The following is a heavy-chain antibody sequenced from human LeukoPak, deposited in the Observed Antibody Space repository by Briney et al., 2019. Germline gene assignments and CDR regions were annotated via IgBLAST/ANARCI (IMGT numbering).Heavy chain of an antibody. J-gene: IGHJ4*02. Sequence: GGSLRLSCAASGFTFSNYALSWVRQAPGKGLEWVSAIHYSGGSTYYADSVKGRFTISRDNSKNTLYLQMNSLRAEDTAVYYCAKVIREVDMSYDYWGQGALVSVSS. CDR3: AKVIREVDMSYDY. CDR2: IHYSGGST. V-gene: IGHV3-23*01. D-gene: IGHD5-24*01. CDR1: GFTFSNYA.